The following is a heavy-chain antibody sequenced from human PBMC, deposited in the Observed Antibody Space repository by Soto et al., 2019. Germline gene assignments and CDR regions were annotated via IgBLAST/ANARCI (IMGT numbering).Heavy chain of an antibody. J-gene: IGHJ4*02. CDR1: GYRVTNYW. CDR3: ARLTYRSGWFDF. CDR2: IDCIDSNS. D-gene: IGHD2-15*01. Sequence: GESLKISCQGSGYRVTNYWITWVRQKPGKGLEWMGMIDCIDSNSKNSPSLQGHVTISADRSINTAYLQWSSLKASDTALYYCARLTYRSGWFDFWGQGALVTVSS. V-gene: IGHV5-10-1*01.